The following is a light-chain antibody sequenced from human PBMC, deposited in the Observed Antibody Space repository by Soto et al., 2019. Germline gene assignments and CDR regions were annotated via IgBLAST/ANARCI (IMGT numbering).Light chain of an antibody. CDR2: AAS. J-gene: IGKJ3*01. CDR1: QSISSY. V-gene: IGKV1-39*01. CDR3: QQSYSTFT. Sequence: DIQMTQSPSSLSASVGDRVTITCRASQSISSYLNWYQQNPGKAPKLLIYAASSLQSGVPSRFSGSGSATDFTLTISSLQPEDFATYYCQQSYSTFTFVPGTKVDIK.